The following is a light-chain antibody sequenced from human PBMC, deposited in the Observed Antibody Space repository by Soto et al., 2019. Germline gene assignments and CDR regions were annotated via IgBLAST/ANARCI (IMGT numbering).Light chain of an antibody. CDR2: GNT. CDR3: QSYDSSVSAYDV. CDR1: SSNIGAGYD. V-gene: IGLV1-40*01. J-gene: IGLJ1*01. Sequence: QSVLTQPPSVSGAPGQRVTISCTGSSSNIGAGYDVHWYQQIPGTAPKLLIFGNTNRPSGVPDRFSGSKSGASASLAITGLQAEDEADYYCQSYDSSVSAYDVFGTGTKVTVL.